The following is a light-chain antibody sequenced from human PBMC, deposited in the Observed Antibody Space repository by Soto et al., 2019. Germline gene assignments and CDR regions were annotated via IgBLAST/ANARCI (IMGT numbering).Light chain of an antibody. CDR3: QQYGSSPLT. CDR2: GAS. J-gene: IGKJ4*01. V-gene: IGKV3-20*01. CDR1: QSVTSSY. Sequence: EIVLTQSPGILSLSPGERATLSCRASQSVTSSYLVWYQQKPGQAPRLLIYGASSRATGIPDRFSGSGSGTDFTLTISRLETEDCAVYYCQQYGSSPLTFGGGTKVDIK.